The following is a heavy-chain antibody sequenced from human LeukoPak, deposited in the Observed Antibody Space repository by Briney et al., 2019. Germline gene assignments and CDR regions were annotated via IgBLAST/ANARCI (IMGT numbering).Heavy chain of an antibody. Sequence: GRSLRLSCAASGFTFSSYGMHWVRRAPGKGLEWVAVISYDGSNKYYADSVKGRFTISRDNSKNTLYLQMNSLRAEDTAVYYCAKGSFRGVTSHLDYWGQGTLVTVSS. CDR1: GFTFSSYG. CDR3: AKGSFRGVTSHLDY. J-gene: IGHJ4*02. D-gene: IGHD3-10*01. V-gene: IGHV3-30*18. CDR2: ISYDGSNK.